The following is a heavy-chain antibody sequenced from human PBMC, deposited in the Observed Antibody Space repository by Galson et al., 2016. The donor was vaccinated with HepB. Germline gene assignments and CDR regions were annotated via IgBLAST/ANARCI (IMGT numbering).Heavy chain of an antibody. CDR3: ATSPNHYGDYMGWFDP. V-gene: IGHV5-51*01. J-gene: IGHJ5*02. Sequence: QSGAEVKKSGESLRISCQGSGYTFSTYWIAWVRQMPGRGLEWMGFIYPGDSDTRYSPSFQGLVTISADKSITTAYLQWRNLRASDTAIYYCATSPNHYGDYMGWFDPWGPGTRVIVSS. CDR2: IYPGDSDT. D-gene: IGHD4-17*01. CDR1: GYTFSTYW.